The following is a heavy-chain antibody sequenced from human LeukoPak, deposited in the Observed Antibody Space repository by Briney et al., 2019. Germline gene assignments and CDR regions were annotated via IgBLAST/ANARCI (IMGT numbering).Heavy chain of an antibody. CDR2: IYYSGST. CDR1: GGSIRSSSYY. V-gene: IGHV4-39*07. J-gene: IGHJ4*02. CDR3: ARVKREDDFWSGYSVYPLDY. D-gene: IGHD3-3*01. Sequence: PSETLSLTCTVSGGSIRSSSYYWGWIRQPPGKGLEWIGSIYYSGSTYYNPSLKSRVTISVDTSKNQFSLKLSSVTAADTAVYYCARVKREDDFWSGYSVYPLDYWGQGTLVTVSS.